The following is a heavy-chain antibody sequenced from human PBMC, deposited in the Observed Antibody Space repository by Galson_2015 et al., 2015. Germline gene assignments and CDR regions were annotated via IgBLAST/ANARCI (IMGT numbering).Heavy chain of an antibody. CDR3: ARVSPNYSYDYW. Sequence: SLRLSCAASGFTVSSNYMSWVRQAPGKGLEWVSVIYSGGSTYYADSVKGRFTISRDNSKNTLYLQMNSLRAEDTAVYYCARVSPNYSYDYWGGQGTLVTVSS. CDR2: IYSGGST. D-gene: IGHD5-18*01. V-gene: IGHV3-53*01. CDR1: GFTVSSNY. J-gene: IGHJ4*02.